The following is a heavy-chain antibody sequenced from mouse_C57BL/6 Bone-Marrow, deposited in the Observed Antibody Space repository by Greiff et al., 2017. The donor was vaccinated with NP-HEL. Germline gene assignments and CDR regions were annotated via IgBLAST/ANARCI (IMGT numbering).Heavy chain of an antibody. CDR3: ARDFYYGSSYVRDWYFDV. V-gene: IGHV2-9-1*01. Sequence: VQRVESGPGLVAPSQSLSITCTVSGFSLTSYAISWVRQPPGKGLEWLGVIWTGGGTNYNSALKSRLSISKDNSKSQVFLKMNSLQTDDTARYYCARDFYYGSSYVRDWYFDVWGTGTTVTVSS. CDR1: GFSLTSYA. J-gene: IGHJ1*03. CDR2: IWTGGGT. D-gene: IGHD1-1*01.